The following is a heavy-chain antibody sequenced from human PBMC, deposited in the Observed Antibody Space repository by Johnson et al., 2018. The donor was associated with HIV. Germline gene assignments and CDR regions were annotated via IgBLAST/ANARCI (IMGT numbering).Heavy chain of an antibody. J-gene: IGHJ3*01. CDR3: AKDDNLGVWYSDAFDV. CDR1: GFTFDDYA. CDR2: IAHDESIT. V-gene: IGHV3-30*02. D-gene: IGHD6-19*01. Sequence: QVQLVESGGGVVRPGGSLRLSCAASGFTFDDYAMHWVRQPPGKGLKWVAFIAHDESITHYADSVKGRFTMSRDNSKNTLYLHMKSLRPEDTSIYYCAKDDNLGVWYSDAFDVWGQGTVVTVSS.